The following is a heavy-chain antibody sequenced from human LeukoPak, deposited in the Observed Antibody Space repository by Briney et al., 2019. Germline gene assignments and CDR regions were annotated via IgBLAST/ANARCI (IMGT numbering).Heavy chain of an antibody. J-gene: IGHJ4*02. Sequence: SETLSLTCTVSGGSISSSSYYWGWIRQPPGKGLEWIGSIYYSGSTYYNPSLKSRVTISVDTSKNQFSLKLSSVTAADTAVYYCARDRGSYVSDYWGQGTLVTVSS. CDR3: ARDRGSYVSDY. CDR2: IYYSGST. D-gene: IGHD1-26*01. V-gene: IGHV4-39*07. CDR1: GGSISSSSYY.